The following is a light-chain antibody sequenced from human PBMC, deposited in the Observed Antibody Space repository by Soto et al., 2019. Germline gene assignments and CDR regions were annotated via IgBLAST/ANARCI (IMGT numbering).Light chain of an antibody. J-gene: IGLJ1*01. CDR1: SSDVGGYNF. CDR2: EVS. V-gene: IGLV2-14*01. Sequence: QSALTQPASVSGSPGQSITISCTGTSSDVGGYNFVCWFQQHPGKVPKLLIYEVSKRPSGVSNRFSGSKSGNTASLTISGLQPEDEADYYCSSYTKSSPLVFGTGTKVTVL. CDR3: SSYTKSSPLV.